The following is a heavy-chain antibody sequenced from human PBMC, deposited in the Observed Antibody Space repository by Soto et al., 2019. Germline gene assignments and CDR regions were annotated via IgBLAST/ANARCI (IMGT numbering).Heavy chain of an antibody. CDR3: AGERWFGENGNYGMDV. D-gene: IGHD3-10*01. CDR2: ISYDGSNK. J-gene: IGHJ6*02. V-gene: IGHV3-30*03. Sequence: GGSLRLSCAASGFTFSIYGMHWVRQAPGKGLEWVAVISYDGSNKYYADSVKGRFTISRDNSKNTLYLQMNSLRAEDTAVYYCAGERWFGENGNYGMDVWGQGTTVTVSS. CDR1: GFTFSIYG.